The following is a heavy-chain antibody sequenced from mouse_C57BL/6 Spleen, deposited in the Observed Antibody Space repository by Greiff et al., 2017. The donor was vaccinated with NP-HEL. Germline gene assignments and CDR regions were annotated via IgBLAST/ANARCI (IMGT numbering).Heavy chain of an antibody. CDR2: IRSKSNNYAT. CDR3: VRQGPQGYAMDY. J-gene: IGHJ4*01. V-gene: IGHV10-1*01. Sequence: EVKVVESGGGLVQPKGSLKLSCAASGFSFNTYAMNWVRQAPGKGLEWVARIRSKSNNYATYYADSVKDRFTISRDDSESMLYLQMNNLKTEDTAMYYCVRQGPQGYAMDYWGQGTSVTVSS. CDR1: GFSFNTYA.